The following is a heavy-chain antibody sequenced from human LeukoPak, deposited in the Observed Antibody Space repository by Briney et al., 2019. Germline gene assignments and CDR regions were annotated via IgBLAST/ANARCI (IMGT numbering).Heavy chain of an antibody. D-gene: IGHD3-10*01. CDR3: AKDYGSGSYNNWFDP. CDR1: GFTFSSYC. Sequence: GGSLRLSCAASGFTFSSYCMHWVRQAPGKGLVWVAVIWYDGSNKYYADSVKGRFTISRDNSKNTLYLQMNSLRAEDAAVYYCAKDYGSGSYNNWFDPWGQGTLVTVSS. J-gene: IGHJ5*02. V-gene: IGHV3-33*06. CDR2: IWYDGSNK.